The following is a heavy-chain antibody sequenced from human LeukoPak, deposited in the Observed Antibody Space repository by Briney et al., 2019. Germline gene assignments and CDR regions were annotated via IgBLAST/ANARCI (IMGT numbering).Heavy chain of an antibody. D-gene: IGHD3-16*01. CDR2: IYTSGST. V-gene: IGHV4-39*07. Sequence: PSETLSLTCTVSGGSISGSNYYWGWIRQPPGRGLEWIGRIYTSGSTNYNPSLKSRVTMSVDTSKNQFSLKLSSVTAADTAVYYCARDWGSLGPWGQGTLVTVSS. CDR3: ARDWGSLGP. J-gene: IGHJ5*02. CDR1: GGSISGSNYY.